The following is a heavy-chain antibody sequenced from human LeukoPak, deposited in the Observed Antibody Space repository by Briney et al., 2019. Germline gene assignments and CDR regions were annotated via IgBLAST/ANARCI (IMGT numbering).Heavy chain of an antibody. V-gene: IGHV1-8*01. J-gene: IGHJ4*02. CDR2: MNPNSGNT. Sequence: ASVKVSCTASGYTFTIYDINWVRQATGQGLEWMGWMNPNSGNTGYAQKFQGRVTITADESTSTAYMELSSLRSEDTAVYYCARSPGGGSYHSNWGQGTLVTVSS. CDR3: ARSPGGGSYHSN. CDR1: GYTFTIYD. D-gene: IGHD1-26*01.